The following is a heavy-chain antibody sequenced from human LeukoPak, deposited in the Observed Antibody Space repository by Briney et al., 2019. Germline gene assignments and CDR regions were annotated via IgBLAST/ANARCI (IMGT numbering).Heavy chain of an antibody. CDR3: ARDRYGGNSVSYFDL. CDR1: VGTFSGYA. Sequence: SVKVSCKASVGTFSGYAISWVRQAPGQGLEWMGRIIPILGIANYAQTFQGRVTITANKSTSTAYMELSSLRSEDTAVYYCARDRYGGNSVSYFDLWGRGTLVTVSS. CDR2: IIPILGIA. J-gene: IGHJ2*01. V-gene: IGHV1-69*04. D-gene: IGHD4-23*01.